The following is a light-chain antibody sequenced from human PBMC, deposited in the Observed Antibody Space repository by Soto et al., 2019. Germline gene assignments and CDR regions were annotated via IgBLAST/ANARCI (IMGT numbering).Light chain of an antibody. CDR1: SSDVGGYNY. CDR3: SSYTSSSTVV. Sequence: QSALTQPASVSWSPGQSIPISGTGTSSDVGGYNYVSWYQQHPGKAPKRMIYEVSNRHSGGSNRFSGSKSGNTASLTISGLQAEEEADYYCSSYTSSSTVVFGGGTQVTVL. V-gene: IGLV2-14*01. CDR2: EVS. J-gene: IGLJ2*01.